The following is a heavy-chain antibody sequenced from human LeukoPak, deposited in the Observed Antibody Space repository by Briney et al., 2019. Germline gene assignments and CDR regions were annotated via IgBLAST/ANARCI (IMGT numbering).Heavy chain of an antibody. CDR2: ISYDGSNK. Sequence: GRSLRLSCAASGFTFSSYGMHWVRQAPGKGLEWVAVISYDGSNKYYADSVKGRFTISRDNSKNTLYLQMNSLRAEDTAVYYCAKAPTTETTDYYGMDVWGQGTTVTVSS. D-gene: IGHD4-17*01. CDR3: AKAPTTETTDYYGMDV. V-gene: IGHV3-30*18. J-gene: IGHJ6*02. CDR1: GFTFSSYG.